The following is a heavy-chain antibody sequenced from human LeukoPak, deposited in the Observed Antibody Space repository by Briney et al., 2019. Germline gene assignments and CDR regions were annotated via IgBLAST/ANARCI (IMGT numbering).Heavy chain of an antibody. CDR2: ISWNSGSI. V-gene: IGHV3-9*01. CDR1: GFTFDDYA. CDR3: ARDWHYYDSSGPFYYYYGMDV. Sequence: GRSLRLSCAASGFTFDDYAMHWVRQAPGKGLEWVSGISWNSGSIGYADSVKGRFTISRDNSKNTLYLQMNSLRAEDTAVYYCARDWHYYDSSGPFYYYYGMDVWGQGTTVTVSS. J-gene: IGHJ6*02. D-gene: IGHD3-22*01.